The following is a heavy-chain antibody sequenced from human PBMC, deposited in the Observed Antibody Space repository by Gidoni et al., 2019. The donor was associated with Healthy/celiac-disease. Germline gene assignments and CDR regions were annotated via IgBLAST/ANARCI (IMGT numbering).Heavy chain of an antibody. Sequence: VQLVESGGGVVKPGGSLRLPCADSGFSFSDYYMSWIRQAPGKGLEWVSYISSSGSTIYYADSVKGRFTISRDNAKNSLYLQMNSLRAEDTAVYYCARAEYSSSSFLGWWGQGTLVTVSS. V-gene: IGHV3-11*01. CDR3: ARAEYSSSSFLGW. D-gene: IGHD6-6*01. CDR1: GFSFSDYY. CDR2: ISSSGSTI. J-gene: IGHJ4*02.